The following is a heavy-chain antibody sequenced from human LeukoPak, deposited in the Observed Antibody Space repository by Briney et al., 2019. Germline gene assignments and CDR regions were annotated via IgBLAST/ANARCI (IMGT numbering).Heavy chain of an antibody. J-gene: IGHJ6*02. V-gene: IGHV3-23*01. CDR1: GFTFSSYA. CDR3: GRYYYGSGSGLDV. CDR2: ISGSGGST. D-gene: IGHD3-10*01. Sequence: PGGSLRLSCAVSGFTFSSYAMSWVRQAPGKGLEWVSAISGSGGSTYYADSVKGRFTISRDNSKNTLYLQMNSLRAEDTAVYYCGRYYYGSGSGLDVWGQGTTVTVSS.